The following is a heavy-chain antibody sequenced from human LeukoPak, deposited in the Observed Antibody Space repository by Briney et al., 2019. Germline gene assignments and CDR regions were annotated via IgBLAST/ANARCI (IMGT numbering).Heavy chain of an antibody. J-gene: IGHJ4*02. CDR2: IYYSGST. CDR3: ARLVTGMAAAGPDY. V-gene: IGHV4-39*02. CDR1: GGSISSSSYY. Sequence: SETPSLTCTVSGGSISSSSYYWGWIRQPPGKGLQWIGSIYYSGSTYYNPSLKSRIAISVDTSKNHFSLNLNSVTAADTAVYYCARLVTGMAAAGPDYWGQGTLVTVSS. D-gene: IGHD6-13*01.